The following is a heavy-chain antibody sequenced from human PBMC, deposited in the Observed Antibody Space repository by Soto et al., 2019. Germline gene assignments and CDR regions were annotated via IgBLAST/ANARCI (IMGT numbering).Heavy chain of an antibody. CDR1: GFSLSNARMG. J-gene: IGHJ4*02. CDR2: IFSNDEK. D-gene: IGHD5-18*01. Sequence: QVTLKESGPVLVKPTETLTLTCTVSGFSLSNARMGVSWIRQPPGKALEWLAHIFSNDEKSYSTSLKSRLTXSXXTAKSQVVLTMTNMDPVDTATYYCARSRGYSYFDYWGQGTLVTVSS. V-gene: IGHV2-26*01. CDR3: ARSRGYSYFDY.